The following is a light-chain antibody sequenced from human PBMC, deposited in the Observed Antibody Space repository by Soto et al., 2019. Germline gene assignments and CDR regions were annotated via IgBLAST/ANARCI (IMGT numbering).Light chain of an antibody. CDR1: QSVSSN. Sequence: EIVMTQSPATLSVSPGERATFSCRASQSVSSNLAWYQQKPGQAPRLLIYGASTRATGIPARFSGSGSGTEFTLTISSLQSEDFATYYCQQSYSILWTFGQGTKVEIK. CDR2: GAS. V-gene: IGKV3-15*01. J-gene: IGKJ1*01. CDR3: QQSYSILWT.